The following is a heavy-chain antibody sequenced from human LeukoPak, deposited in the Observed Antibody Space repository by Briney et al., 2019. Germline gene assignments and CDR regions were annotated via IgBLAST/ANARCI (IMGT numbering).Heavy chain of an antibody. CDR3: ARELTYSANYYYYGMDV. CDR1: GGTFSSYA. J-gene: IGHJ6*02. CDR2: IIPILGIA. Sequence: SVRVSCKASGGTFSSYAISWVRQAPGQGLEWMGRIIPILGIANYAQKFQGRVTITADKSTSTAYMELSSLRSEDTAVYYCARELTYSANYYYYGMDVWGQGTTVTVSS. D-gene: IGHD5-18*01. V-gene: IGHV1-69*04.